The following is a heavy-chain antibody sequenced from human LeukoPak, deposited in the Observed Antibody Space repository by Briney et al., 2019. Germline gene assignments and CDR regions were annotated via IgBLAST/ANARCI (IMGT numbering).Heavy chain of an antibody. CDR2: THYGGST. CDR3: ACGTYYYFDY. J-gene: IGHJ4*02. Sequence: SETLSLTCTVSGASISSYYWSLIRQPPGKGLEWIGYTHYGGSTNYNPSLKSRVTISVDTSKNQFSLNLNSVTAADTALSYCACGTYYYFDYWGQGTLVTVSS. CDR1: GASISSYY. V-gene: IGHV4-59*01. D-gene: IGHD1-26*01.